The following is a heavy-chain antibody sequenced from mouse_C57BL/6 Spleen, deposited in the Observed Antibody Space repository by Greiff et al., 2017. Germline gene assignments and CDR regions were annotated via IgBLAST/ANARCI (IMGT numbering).Heavy chain of an antibody. CDR1: GYTFTDYE. D-gene: IGHD1-1*01. J-gene: IGHJ4*01. Sequence: QVQLQQSGAELVRPGASVTLSCKASGYTFTDYEMHWVKQTPVHGLEWIGSIDPETGGTAYNQKFKGKAILTADKSSSTAYMELRSLTSEDSAVYYCTRFTTTVVDAMDYWGQGTSVTVSS. V-gene: IGHV1-15*01. CDR3: TRFTTTVVDAMDY. CDR2: IDPETGGT.